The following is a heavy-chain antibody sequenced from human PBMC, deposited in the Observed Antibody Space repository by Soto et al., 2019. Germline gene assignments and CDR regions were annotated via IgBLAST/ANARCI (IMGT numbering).Heavy chain of an antibody. CDR2: ISSSSSTI. J-gene: IGHJ5*02. CDR1: EFTFVTYT. V-gene: IGHV3-48*02. D-gene: IGHD6-13*01. CDR3: ARDFYSVGNWFDP. Sequence: GGPLKLSCPPSEFTFVTYTITWVRRAPGKGLEWVSYISSSSSTIYYADSVKGRFTISRDNAKNSLYLQMNSLRDEDTAVYYCARDFYSVGNWFDPWGQGTLVTVSS.